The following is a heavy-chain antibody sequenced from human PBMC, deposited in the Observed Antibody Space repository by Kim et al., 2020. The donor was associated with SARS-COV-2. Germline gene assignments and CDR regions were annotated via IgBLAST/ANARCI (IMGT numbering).Heavy chain of an antibody. CDR3: ARLPRNYYDSSGYRKRPYYYGMDV. D-gene: IGHD3-22*01. V-gene: IGHV4-34*01. J-gene: IGHJ6*02. Sequence: SETLSLTCAVYGGSFSGYYWSWIRQPPGKGLEWIGEINHSGSTNYNPSLKSRVTISVDTSKNQFSLKLSSVTAADTAVYYCARLPRNYYDSSGYRKRPYYYGMDVWGQGTTVTVSS. CDR2: INHSGST. CDR1: GGSFSGYY.